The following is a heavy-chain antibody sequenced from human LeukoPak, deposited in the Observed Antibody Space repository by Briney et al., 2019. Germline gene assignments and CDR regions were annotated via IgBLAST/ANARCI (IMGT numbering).Heavy chain of an antibody. CDR2: INHSGST. V-gene: IGHV4-39*07. CDR1: GGFVSNANYY. Sequence: SETLSLTCTVSGGFVSNANYYWGWIRQPPGKGLEWIGEINHSGSTNYNPSLKSRVTISVDTSKNQFSLKLSSVTAADTAVYYCARGPRGYGDWGQGTLVTVSS. CDR3: ARGPRGYGD. J-gene: IGHJ4*02. D-gene: IGHD3-22*01.